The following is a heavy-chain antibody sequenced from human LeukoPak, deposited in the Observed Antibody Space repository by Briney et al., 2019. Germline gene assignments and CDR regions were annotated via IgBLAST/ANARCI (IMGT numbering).Heavy chain of an antibody. J-gene: IGHJ4*02. CDR1: GDSFGDFY. CDR2: IYYFERT. Sequence: SETLSLTCTVSGDSFGDFYWSWIRQPPGKGLEWIGHIYYFERTDYNPSLESRVTISVDAAKNHFSLKLRSVTPLDTAVYYCAKLGSPRAYWGQGILVTVSS. D-gene: IGHD7-27*01. V-gene: IGHV4-59*01. CDR3: AKLGSPRAY.